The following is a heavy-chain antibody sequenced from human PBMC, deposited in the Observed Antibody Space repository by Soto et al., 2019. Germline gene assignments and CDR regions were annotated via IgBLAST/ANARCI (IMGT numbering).Heavy chain of an antibody. Sequence: EVQLVESGGGLVQPGGSLKLCCAASSFTFSAYAMHWVRQASGKGLEWVGRIRSKGSSYATSYAASVKGRFTISRDDSKNTAYLQMNSLKTEDTVVYFCTSYDYGDYVIDYWGQGTLVTVSS. D-gene: IGHD4-17*01. V-gene: IGHV3-73*01. CDR1: SFTFSAYA. CDR3: TSYDYGDYVIDY. J-gene: IGHJ4*02. CDR2: IRSKGSSYAT.